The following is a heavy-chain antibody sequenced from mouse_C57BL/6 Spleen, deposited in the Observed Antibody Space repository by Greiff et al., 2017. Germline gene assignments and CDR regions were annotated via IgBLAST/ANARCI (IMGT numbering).Heavy chain of an antibody. CDR1: SYAFSSYW. CDR3: ARSNYYGSSYWYFDV. V-gene: IGHV1-80*01. CDR2: IYPGDGDT. Sequence: VQLQQSGAELVKPGASVKISCKASSYAFSSYWMNWVKQRPGKGLEWIGQIYPGDGDTNYNGKFKGKATLTADKSSSTAYMQLSSLTSEDSAVYFCARSNYYGSSYWYFDVWGTGTTVTVSS. D-gene: IGHD1-1*01. J-gene: IGHJ1*03.